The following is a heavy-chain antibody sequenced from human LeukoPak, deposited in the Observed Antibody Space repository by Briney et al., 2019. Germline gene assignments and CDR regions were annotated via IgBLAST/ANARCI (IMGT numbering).Heavy chain of an antibody. Sequence: PSETLSLTCTVSGGSISSSSYYWGWIRQPPGKGLEWIGSIYYSGSTYYNSSLKSRVTISVDTSKNQFPLKLSSVTAADTAVYYCARVLGNYVLIFDYWGQGTLVTVSS. CDR2: IYYSGST. V-gene: IGHV4-39*06. J-gene: IGHJ4*02. D-gene: IGHD1-7*01. CDR3: ARVLGNYVLIFDY. CDR1: GGSISSSSYY.